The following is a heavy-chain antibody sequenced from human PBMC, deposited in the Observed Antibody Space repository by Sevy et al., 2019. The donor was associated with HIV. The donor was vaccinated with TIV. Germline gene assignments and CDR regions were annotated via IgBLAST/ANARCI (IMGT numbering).Heavy chain of an antibody. CDR3: AKDRSDILTSYPPLGMDV. V-gene: IGHV3-30*02. Sequence: GGSLRLSCAASGFSFGSYGMHWVRQAPGKGLEWVAFIRYDGSNKYFADSVKGRFTISRDNSKNTLYLQMNSLRAEDTAVYYCAKDRSDILTSYPPLGMDVWGQGTTVTVSS. CDR1: GFSFGSYG. J-gene: IGHJ6*02. CDR2: IRYDGSNK. D-gene: IGHD3-9*01.